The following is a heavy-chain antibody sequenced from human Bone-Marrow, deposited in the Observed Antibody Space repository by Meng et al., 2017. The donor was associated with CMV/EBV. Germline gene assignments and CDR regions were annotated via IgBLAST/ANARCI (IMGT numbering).Heavy chain of an antibody. CDR3: AKATYYDFWSGYYQYYYYGMDV. CDR1: GFTFSSYA. CDR2: ISYDGNNE. V-gene: IGHV3-30-3*01. J-gene: IGHJ6*02. Sequence: GESLKISCAASGFTFSSYAMHWVRQAPGKGLEWVAIISYDGNNEYYADSVKGRFTISRDNSKNTLYLQMNSLRAEDTAVYYCAKATYYDFWSGYYQYYYYGMDVWGQGTTVTVSS. D-gene: IGHD3-3*01.